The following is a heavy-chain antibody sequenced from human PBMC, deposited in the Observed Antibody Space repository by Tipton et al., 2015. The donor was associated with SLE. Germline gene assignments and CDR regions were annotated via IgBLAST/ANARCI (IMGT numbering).Heavy chain of an antibody. Sequence: TLSLTCIVSGGSISSSYWTWIRQSPGKGLEWVGSIYYSGSTYYNPSLKSRVTISVDTSKNQFSLRLSSVTAVDTAVYFCARVVGTYGVGWGDDLSGMDDWGQGPTVTVSS. CDR2: IYYSGST. V-gene: IGHV4-59*01. CDR3: ARVVGTYGVGWGDDLSGMDD. D-gene: IGHD4-17*01. CDR1: GGSISSSY. J-gene: IGHJ6*02.